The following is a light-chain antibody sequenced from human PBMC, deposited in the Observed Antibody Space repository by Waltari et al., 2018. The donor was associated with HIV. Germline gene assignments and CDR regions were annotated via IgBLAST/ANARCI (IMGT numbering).Light chain of an antibody. CDR1: SSDARGTKY. J-gene: IGLJ3*02. V-gene: IGLV2-8*01. Sequence: QSALTQPPSASGSPGQSVTISCTRHSSDARGTKYVCWYQQHPVKAPKLMIYEVNRRPSGVPDRVAGSKSANTASLTVSGLQADDEADYYCNSYAGSNNWVFGGGTKLTVL. CDR2: EVN. CDR3: NSYAGSNNWV.